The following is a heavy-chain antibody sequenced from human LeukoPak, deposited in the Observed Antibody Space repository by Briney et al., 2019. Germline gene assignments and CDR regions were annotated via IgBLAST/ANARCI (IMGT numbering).Heavy chain of an antibody. CDR2: ISAYNGNT. J-gene: IGHJ5*02. CDR3: ARGGYYDISTGYRAQNWFDP. CDR1: GYTFTSYG. V-gene: IGHV1-18*01. Sequence: ASVKVSCKASGYTFTSYGISWVRQAPGQGLEWMGWISAYNGNTNYAQKLQGRVTMTTDTSTSTAYMELRSLRSDDTAVYYCARGGYYDISTGYRAQNWFDPWGQGTLVTVSS. D-gene: IGHD3-9*01.